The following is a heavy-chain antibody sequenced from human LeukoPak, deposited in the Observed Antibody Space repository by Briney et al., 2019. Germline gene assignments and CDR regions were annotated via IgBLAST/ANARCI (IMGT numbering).Heavy chain of an antibody. CDR1: GFPLINPW. V-gene: IGHV3-15*01. CDR2: FRTTHDGGTG. J-gene: IGHJ4*02. CDR3: VTPLRWELSNDY. D-gene: IGHD4-23*01. Sequence: KSGGSLGPALQAPGFPLINPWMTWVGRTPGGGLGWVEFFRTTHDGGTGEYAAPVRGRFTISRDVSINTLFLQMSSLKIEDTGVYYCVTPLRWELSNDYWGQGTLVTVSS.